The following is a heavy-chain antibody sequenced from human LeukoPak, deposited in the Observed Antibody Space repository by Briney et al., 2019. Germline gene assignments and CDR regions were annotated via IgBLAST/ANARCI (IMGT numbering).Heavy chain of an antibody. D-gene: IGHD2-2*01. Sequence: GESLKISCKGSGYSFTSYWIGWVRQMPGKGLEWMGIIYPGDSDTRYSPSFQGRVTISADKSISTAYLQWSSLKASDTAMYYCARGYCSSTSCYYYFYYWGQGTLVTVSS. V-gene: IGHV5-51*01. CDR3: ARGYCSSTSCYYYFYY. J-gene: IGHJ4*02. CDR1: GYSFTSYW. CDR2: IYPGDSDT.